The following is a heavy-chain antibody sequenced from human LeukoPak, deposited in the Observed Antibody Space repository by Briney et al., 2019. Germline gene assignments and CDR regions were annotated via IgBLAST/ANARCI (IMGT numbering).Heavy chain of an antibody. J-gene: IGHJ3*01. CDR1: GDSINNYN. CDR2: IYVTGNT. D-gene: IGHD3-3*01. Sequence: SETLSLTCTISGDSINNYNWNWIRQPAGKGLEWIGRIYVTGNTNYNPSLKSRVAMSVDTSKNHFSLRLTSVTAAATAVYYCARAFTIFGAGGFDVWGQGTFVTVSS. CDR3: ARAFTIFGAGGFDV. V-gene: IGHV4-4*07.